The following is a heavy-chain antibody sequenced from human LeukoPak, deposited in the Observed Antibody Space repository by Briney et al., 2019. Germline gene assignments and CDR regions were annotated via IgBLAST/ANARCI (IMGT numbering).Heavy chain of an antibody. V-gene: IGHV5-51*01. Sequence: GESLKISCKGSGYSFTSYWIGWVRQMPGKGLEWMGIIYPGDSDTRYSPSFQGQVTISADKSISTAYLQWSSLKASDTAMYYCARQTRGYSYGLLYYFDYWGQGTLVTVSS. J-gene: IGHJ4*02. CDR2: IYPGDSDT. CDR3: ARQTRGYSYGLLYYFDY. D-gene: IGHD5-18*01. CDR1: GYSFTSYW.